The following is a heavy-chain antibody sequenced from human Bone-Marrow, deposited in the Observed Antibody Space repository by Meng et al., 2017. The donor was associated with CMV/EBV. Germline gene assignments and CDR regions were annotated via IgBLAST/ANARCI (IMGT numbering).Heavy chain of an antibody. CDR3: ASYGSFPLDV. J-gene: IGHJ6*02. V-gene: IGHV3-53*01. D-gene: IGHD6-19*01. CDR2: IYRDGST. CDR1: GFAVSSNY. Sequence: GESLKISCAASGFAVSSNYMTWVRQVPGKGLEWVSLIYRDGSTFYLDSVKGRFTISRDDSKNTVYLQMNSLRAEDTAVYYCASYGSFPLDVWGQGSTVTIYS.